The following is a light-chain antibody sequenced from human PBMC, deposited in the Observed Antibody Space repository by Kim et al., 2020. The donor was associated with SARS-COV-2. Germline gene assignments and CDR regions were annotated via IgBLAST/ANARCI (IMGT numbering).Light chain of an antibody. CDR2: AAS. CDR3: QQSYSSPYT. Sequence: DIQMTQSPSSLSASVGDRVTITCRASQNINNYLNWYQQKPGKAPKLLMYAASSLQSGVPSRFSGSGSGIDFTFTISSLQPEDFATYYGQQSYSSPYTFGQGTKLEI. CDR1: QNINNY. J-gene: IGKJ2*01. V-gene: IGKV1-39*01.